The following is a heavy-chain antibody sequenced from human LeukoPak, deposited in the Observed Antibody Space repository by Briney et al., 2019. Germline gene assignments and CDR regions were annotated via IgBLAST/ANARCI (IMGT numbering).Heavy chain of an antibody. Sequence: SQTLPLTCTVSGGSISSGGYYWSWIRQHPGKGLEWIGYIYYSGSTYYNPSLKSRVTISVDTSKNQFSLKLSSVTAADTAVYYCARGVGYSYGQNYYYYGMDVWGQGTTVTVSS. D-gene: IGHD5-18*01. CDR3: ARGVGYSYGQNYYYYGMDV. CDR2: IYYSGST. V-gene: IGHV4-31*03. J-gene: IGHJ6*02. CDR1: GGSISSGGYY.